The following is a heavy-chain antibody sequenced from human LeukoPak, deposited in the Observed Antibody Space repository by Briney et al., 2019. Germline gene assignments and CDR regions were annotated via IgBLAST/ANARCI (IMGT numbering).Heavy chain of an antibody. CDR3: ASPGHVPAAKRYFQH. D-gene: IGHD2-2*01. Sequence: SVKVSCKASGGTFSSYAISWVRQAPGQGLEWMGRIIPILGIANYAQKFQGRVTITADKSTSTAYMELSSLRSEDTAVYYCASPGHVPAAKRYFQHWGQGTLVTVSS. CDR2: IIPILGIA. CDR1: GGTFSSYA. J-gene: IGHJ1*01. V-gene: IGHV1-69*04.